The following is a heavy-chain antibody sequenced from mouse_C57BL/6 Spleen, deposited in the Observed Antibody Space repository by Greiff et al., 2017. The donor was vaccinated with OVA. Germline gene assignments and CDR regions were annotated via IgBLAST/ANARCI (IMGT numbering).Heavy chain of an antibody. Sequence: EVQLVESGGDLVKPGGSLTLSCAASGFTFSSYGMSWVRQTPDKRLEWVATISSGGSYTYYPASVKGRFSISRDNAKNTLYLQMSSLKSEDTAMYYCARHPGCYAMDYWGQGTSVTVSS. CDR2: ISSGGSYT. CDR1: GFTFSSYG. J-gene: IGHJ4*01. CDR3: ARHPGCYAMDY. V-gene: IGHV5-6*01.